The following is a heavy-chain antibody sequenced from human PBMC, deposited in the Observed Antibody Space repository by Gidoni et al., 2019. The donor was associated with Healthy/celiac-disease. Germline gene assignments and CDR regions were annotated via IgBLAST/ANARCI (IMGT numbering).Heavy chain of an antibody. D-gene: IGHD2-8*01. J-gene: IGHJ4*02. Sequence: QVQLQESGPGLVKPSQTLSLTCTVSGGSISSGGYYWSWIRQHPGKGLEWIGYIYYSGSTYYNPSLKSRVTISVDTSKNQFSLKLSSVTAADTAVYYCARGGGYCTNGVCQTTYYFDYWGQGTLVTVSS. CDR2: IYYSGST. CDR1: GGSISSGGYY. V-gene: IGHV4-31*03. CDR3: ARGGGYCTNGVCQTTYYFDY.